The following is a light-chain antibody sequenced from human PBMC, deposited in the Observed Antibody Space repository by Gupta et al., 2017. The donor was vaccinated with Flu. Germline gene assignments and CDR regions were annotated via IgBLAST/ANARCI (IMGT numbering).Light chain of an antibody. V-gene: IGLV6-57*01. Sequence: VAISCTRSGGSIASNYVQWYQQRPGSSPTTVIYEDSRRPSAVPDRFSGSIDRSSNSASLTISGLNTEDEADYYCQSYDATNHVVFGGGTKLTVL. CDR2: EDS. J-gene: IGLJ2*01. CDR1: GGSIASNY. CDR3: QSYDATNHVV.